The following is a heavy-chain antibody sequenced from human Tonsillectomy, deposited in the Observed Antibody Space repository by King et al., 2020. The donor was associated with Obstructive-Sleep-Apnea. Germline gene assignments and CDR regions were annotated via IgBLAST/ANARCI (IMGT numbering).Heavy chain of an antibody. J-gene: IGHJ4*02. D-gene: IGHD2-2*01. CDR1: GFTFSNAW. CDR3: TTGARSSTNY. CDR2: SKSKTDGGPA. Sequence: VQLVESGGGLVKPGGSLRLSCAASGFTFSNAWMSWVRQAPGKGLEWVGRSKSKTDGGPADYAAPVKGRFTISREDSKNTLYLHMNSLKIEDTAVYYCTTGARSSTNYWGQGTLVTVSS. V-gene: IGHV3-15*01.